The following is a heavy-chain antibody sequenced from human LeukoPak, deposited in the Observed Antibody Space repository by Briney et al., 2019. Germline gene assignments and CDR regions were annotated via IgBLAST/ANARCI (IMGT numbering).Heavy chain of an antibody. J-gene: IGHJ3*02. D-gene: IGHD3-22*01. Sequence: GASLRLSCAASGFTFSSYAMSWVRQAPGKGLEWVSAISGSGGSTYHADSVKGRFTIPRDNSKNTLYLQMNSLRAEDTAVYYCATYYYDSSGYYSGGLDAFDIWGQGTMVTVSS. CDR1: GFTFSSYA. CDR3: ATYYYDSSGYYSGGLDAFDI. CDR2: ISGSGGST. V-gene: IGHV3-23*01.